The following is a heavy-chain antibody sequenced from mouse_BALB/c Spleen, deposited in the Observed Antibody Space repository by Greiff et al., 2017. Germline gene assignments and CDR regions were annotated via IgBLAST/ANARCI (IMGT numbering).Heavy chain of an antibody. CDR3: ARWDDGYYLYAMDY. CDR1: GYSITSDYA. D-gene: IGHD2-3*01. Sequence: DVQLQESGPGLVKPSQSLSLTCTVTGYSITSDYAWNWIRQFPGNKLEWMGYISYSGSTSYNPSLKSRISITRDTSKNQFFLQLNSVTTEDTATYYCARWDDGYYLYAMDYWGQGTSVTVSS. CDR2: ISYSGST. V-gene: IGHV3-2*02. J-gene: IGHJ4*01.